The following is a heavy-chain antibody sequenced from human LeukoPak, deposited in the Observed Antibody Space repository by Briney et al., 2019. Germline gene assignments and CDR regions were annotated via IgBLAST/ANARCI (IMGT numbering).Heavy chain of an antibody. J-gene: IGHJ4*02. D-gene: IGHD6-13*01. Sequence: SQTLSLTCTVSGGSISSGSYYWSWIRQPAGKGLEWIGRIYTSGSTNYNPSLKSRVTISVATSKNQFSLKLSSVTAADTAVYYCARVDSSSWYDYWGQGTLVTVSS. CDR3: ARVDSSSWYDY. V-gene: IGHV4-61*02. CDR1: GGSISSGSYY. CDR2: IYTSGST.